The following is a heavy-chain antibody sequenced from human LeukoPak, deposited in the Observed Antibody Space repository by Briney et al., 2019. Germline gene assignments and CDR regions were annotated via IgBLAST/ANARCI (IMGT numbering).Heavy chain of an antibody. Sequence: GASVKVSCKVSGYTLTELSMHWVLQAPGKGLGWMGGFDPEDGETIYAQKFQGRVTMTEDTSTDTAYMELSSLRSEDTAVYYCATVRYSSSWYLNCWGQGTLVTVSS. CDR2: FDPEDGET. CDR1: GYTLTELS. J-gene: IGHJ4*02. V-gene: IGHV1-24*01. D-gene: IGHD6-13*01. CDR3: ATVRYSSSWYLNC.